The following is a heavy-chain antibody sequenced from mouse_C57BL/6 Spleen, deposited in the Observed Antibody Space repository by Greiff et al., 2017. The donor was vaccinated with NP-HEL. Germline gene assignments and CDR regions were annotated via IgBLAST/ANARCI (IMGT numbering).Heavy chain of an antibody. CDR1: GYTFTSYW. CDR3: ARGGYGNYNYAMDY. CDR2: IDPSDSET. Sequence: VQLQQPGAELVRPGSSVKLSCKASGYTFTSYWMHWVKQRPIQGLEWIGNIDPSDSETHYNQKFKDKATLTVDKSSSTAYMQLSSLTSEDSAVYYCARGGYGNYNYAMDYWGQGTSVTVSS. J-gene: IGHJ4*01. V-gene: IGHV1-52*01. D-gene: IGHD2-1*01.